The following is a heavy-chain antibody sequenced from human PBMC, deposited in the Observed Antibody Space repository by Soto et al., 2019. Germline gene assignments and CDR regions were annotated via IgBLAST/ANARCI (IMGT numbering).Heavy chain of an antibody. CDR2: ISNNGGST. D-gene: IGHD3-9*01. V-gene: IGHV3-64*07. CDR3: ARSAKFVWLNYHHYYMDV. CDR1: GFIFSNYG. Sequence: EVQLGESGGGLVQPGGSLRLSCAASGFIFSNYGMHWVRQAPGKGLEYVSAISNNGGSTYYVDSVKGRFTVSRDNSKNTLYLQMGSLRAEDMAVYYCARSAKFVWLNYHHYYMDVWGKGTTVIVSS. J-gene: IGHJ6*03.